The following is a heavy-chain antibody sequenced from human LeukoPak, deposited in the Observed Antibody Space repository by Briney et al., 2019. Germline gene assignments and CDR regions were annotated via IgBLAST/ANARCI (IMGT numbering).Heavy chain of an antibody. J-gene: IGHJ4*02. CDR2: INPSGGST. D-gene: IGHD2-15*01. CDR3: ARGSVVAATVPFDLDY. V-gene: IGHV1-46*01. CDR1: GYTFTSYY. Sequence: GASVTVSCKASGYTFTSYYMHWVRQARGQGREWMGIINPSGGSTSYAQKFQGRVTMTRDTSTSTVYMELSSLRSEDTAVYYCARGSVVAATVPFDLDYWGQGTLVTVSS.